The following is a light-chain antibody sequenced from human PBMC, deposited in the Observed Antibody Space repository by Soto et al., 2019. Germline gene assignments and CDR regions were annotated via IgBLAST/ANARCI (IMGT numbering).Light chain of an antibody. CDR2: GNS. V-gene: IGLV1-40*01. CDR1: SSNIGAGYD. J-gene: IGLJ2*01. CDR3: QSDDSSLSGSVV. Sequence: QSVLTQPPSVSGAPGQRVTISCTGSSSNIGAGYDVHWYQQLPGTAPKLIIYGNSNRPSGVPDRFSGSKSGTSASLAITGLQAEDEADYYCQSDDSSLSGSVVFGGGTKLTVL.